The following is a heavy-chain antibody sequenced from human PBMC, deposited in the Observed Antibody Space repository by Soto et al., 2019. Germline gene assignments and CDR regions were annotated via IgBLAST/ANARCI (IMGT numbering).Heavy chain of an antibody. V-gene: IGHV3-48*01. CDR2: ISSSSSTI. D-gene: IGHD1-26*01. CDR3: AEWSRLGAGGVYDVFDI. J-gene: IGHJ3*02. CDR1: GFTFSSYS. Sequence: PGGSLRLSCAASGFTFSSYSMNWVRQAPGKGLEWVSYISSSSSTIYYADSVKGRFTISRDNAKNSLYLQMNSLRAEDTAVYYWAEWSRLGAGGVYDVFDIWAKGTMVPVS.